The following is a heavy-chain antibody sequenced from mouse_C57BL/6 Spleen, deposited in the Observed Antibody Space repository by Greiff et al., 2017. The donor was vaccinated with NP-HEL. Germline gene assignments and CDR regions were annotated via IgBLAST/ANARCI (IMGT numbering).Heavy chain of an antibody. CDR1: GFSFNTYA. CDR3: VRDSSGYEAWFAY. CDR2: IRSKSNNYAT. Sequence: EVQRVESGGGLVQPKGSLKLSCAASGFSFNTYAMNWVRQAPGKGLEWVARIRSKSNNYATYYADSVKDRFTISRDDSESMLYLQMNNLKTEDTAMYYCVRDSSGYEAWFAYWGQGTLVTVSA. V-gene: IGHV10-1*01. J-gene: IGHJ3*01. D-gene: IGHD3-2*02.